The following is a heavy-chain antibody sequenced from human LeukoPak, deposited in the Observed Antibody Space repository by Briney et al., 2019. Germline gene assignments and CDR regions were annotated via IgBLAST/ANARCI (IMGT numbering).Heavy chain of an antibody. CDR3: AKYSRKTNEGSVYDILTGHLDY. D-gene: IGHD3-9*01. J-gene: IGHJ4*02. CDR1: GFSFSTYS. Sequence: GGSLRLSCVATGFSFSTYSMSWVRQAPGKGLEWVSAISGSGGSTYYADSVKGRFTISRDNSKNTLYLQMNSLRAEDTAVYYCAKYSRKTNEGSVYDILTGHLDYWGQGTLVTVSS. CDR2: ISGSGGST. V-gene: IGHV3-23*01.